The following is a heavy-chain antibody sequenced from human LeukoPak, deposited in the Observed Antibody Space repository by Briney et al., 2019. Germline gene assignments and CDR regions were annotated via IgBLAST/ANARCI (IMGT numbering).Heavy chain of an antibody. CDR1: GCTFTSYV. J-gene: IGHJ4*02. CDR2: ISAYNGNT. CDR3: ARSIYTATVAYKSPFDY. V-gene: IGHV1-18*01. Sequence: GASVKVSCKASGCTFTSYVISWVRRAPGQGLEWMGWISAYNGNTNYAQKLQGRVTMTTDTSTSTAYMELRSLRSDDTAVYYCARSIYTATVAYKSPFDYWGQGTLVTVSS. D-gene: IGHD4-4*01.